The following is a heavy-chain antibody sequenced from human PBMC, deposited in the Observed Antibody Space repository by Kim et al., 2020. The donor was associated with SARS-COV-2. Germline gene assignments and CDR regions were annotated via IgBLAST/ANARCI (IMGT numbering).Heavy chain of an antibody. CDR2: VHHNEGT. D-gene: IGHD1-20*01. V-gene: IGHV4-34*01. CDR3: AIGRNINEGPIDY. CDR1: GGTFSDYY. Sequence: SETLSLTCAVYGGTFSDYYWSWVRQPPGKGLEWIGEVHHNEGTNYNPSLKRRVTISADTSMNQFSLKLSSVTAADTALYFCAIGRNINEGPIDYWGQGTLVTVSS. J-gene: IGHJ4*02.